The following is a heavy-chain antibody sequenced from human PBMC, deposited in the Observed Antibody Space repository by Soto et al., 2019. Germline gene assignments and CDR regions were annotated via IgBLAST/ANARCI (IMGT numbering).Heavy chain of an antibody. Sequence: GGSLRLSCAASGVIFINYALSWVRQATGKGLEWVSSVSPSTANAYYAESVKGRFTISRDNAKNSVYLQMNNLRAEDTAVYYCARETRLRDRGVMRGFVGLDVWGQGTTVTVSS. CDR3: ARETRLRDRGVMRGFVGLDV. J-gene: IGHJ6*02. D-gene: IGHD3-10*01. CDR2: VSPSTANA. V-gene: IGHV3-23*01. CDR1: GVIFINYA.